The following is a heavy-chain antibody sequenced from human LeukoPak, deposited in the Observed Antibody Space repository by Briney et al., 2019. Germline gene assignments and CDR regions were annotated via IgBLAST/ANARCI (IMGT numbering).Heavy chain of an antibody. D-gene: IGHD1-26*01. V-gene: IGHV1-46*01. J-gene: IGHJ3*02. Sequence: ASVKVSCKASGYTFTSYYMHWVRQAPGQGLEWMGLINPTGGSTGYAQKFQGRVTMTRDMSTSTDYMELSSLRSEDTAVYYCARDPGELPTDAFDIWGQGTMVTVSS. CDR3: ARDPGELPTDAFDI. CDR1: GYTFTSYY. CDR2: INPTGGST.